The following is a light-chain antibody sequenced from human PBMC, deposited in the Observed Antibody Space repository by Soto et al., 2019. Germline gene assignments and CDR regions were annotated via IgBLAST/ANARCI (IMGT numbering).Light chain of an antibody. V-gene: IGKV3-11*01. J-gene: IGKJ4*01. CDR1: QSVSSY. Sequence: EIVLTQSPATLSLSPGERATLSCRASQSVSSYLAWYQQKPGQAPRLLIYDASNRATGIPARFSGSGSGTDFTHTISSLEPEDFAVYYCQQRSNWPPLPFGGGTKVEIK. CDR2: DAS. CDR3: QQRSNWPPLP.